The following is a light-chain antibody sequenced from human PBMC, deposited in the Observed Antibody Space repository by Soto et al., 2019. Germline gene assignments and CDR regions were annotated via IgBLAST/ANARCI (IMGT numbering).Light chain of an antibody. Sequence: EVVLTQSPATLSLSPWERATLSCRASENVRTFVDWYQQKPGQAPRLLMFGASTRATGIPARFSGSGSGTDFTLTISSLQSEDFAVYYCQQYNNWPITFGQGTRLEIK. CDR3: QQYNNWPIT. V-gene: IGKV3-15*01. CDR2: GAS. CDR1: ENVRTF. J-gene: IGKJ5*01.